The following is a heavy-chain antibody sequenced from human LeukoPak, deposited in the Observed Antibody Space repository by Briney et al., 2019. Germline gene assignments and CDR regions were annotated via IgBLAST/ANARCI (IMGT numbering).Heavy chain of an antibody. CDR3: ASSGSYRFDY. V-gene: IGHV3-48*02. Sequence: GGSLRLSCAASGFTSSTYTMNWVRQAPGKGLEWVSYISRTSDPIYYADSVKGRFAISRDNAKNSLYLQMNSLRDEDTAVYYCASSGSYRFDYWGQGTLVTVSS. CDR1: GFTSSTYT. CDR2: ISRTSDPI. D-gene: IGHD1-26*01. J-gene: IGHJ4*02.